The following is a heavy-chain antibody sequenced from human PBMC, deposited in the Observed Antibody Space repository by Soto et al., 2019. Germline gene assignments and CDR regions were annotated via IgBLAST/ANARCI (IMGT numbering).Heavy chain of an antibody. V-gene: IGHV4-59*08. J-gene: IGHJ6*03. CDR1: GGSFSSYY. Sequence: QVQLQESGPGLVRPSETLSLTCTVSGGSFSSYYWTWIRQSPGKGLEGIGYIYSSGRTDYNPSLRGRLAISIDTSKNQFSLRLNSMTAADTAVYYCAGRDCSGTNCYYLDYYYMDVWGKGTTVTVSS. CDR2: IYSSGRT. CDR3: AGRDCSGTNCYYLDYYYMDV. D-gene: IGHD2-2*01.